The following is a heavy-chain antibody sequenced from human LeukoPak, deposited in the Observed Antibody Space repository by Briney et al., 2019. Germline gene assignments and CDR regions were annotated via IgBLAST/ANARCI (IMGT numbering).Heavy chain of an antibody. CDR2: INPNNGGT. CDR3: AGGIASYSSSYFDY. V-gene: IGHV1-2*02. D-gene: IGHD1-26*01. CDR1: GYTFTAHY. Sequence: ASVKVSCKASGYTFTAHYIHWGRQAPGQGLEWMGWINPNNGGTNYAQKFQGRVTMTRDTSIGTAYMELSRLRSDDTAVYYCAGGIASYSSSYFDYWGQGALVTVSS. J-gene: IGHJ4*02.